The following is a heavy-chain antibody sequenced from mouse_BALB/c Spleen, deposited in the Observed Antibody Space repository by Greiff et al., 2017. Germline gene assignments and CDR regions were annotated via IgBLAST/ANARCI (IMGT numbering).Heavy chain of an antibody. CDR3: ARSGGDGPTWFAY. CDR2: IYPGSGNT. D-gene: IGHD2-3*01. J-gene: IGHJ3*01. V-gene: IGHV1-84*02. CDR1: GYTFTDYY. Sequence: LVESGPELVKPGASVKISCKASGYTFTDYYINWVKQKPGQGLEWIGWIYPGSGNTKYNEKFKGKATLTVDTSSSTAYMQLSSLTSEDTAVYFCARSGGDGPTWFAYWGQGTLVTVSA.